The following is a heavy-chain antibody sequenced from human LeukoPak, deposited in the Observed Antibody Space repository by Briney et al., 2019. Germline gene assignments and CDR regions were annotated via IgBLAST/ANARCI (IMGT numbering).Heavy chain of an antibody. CDR3: TRMTAGHDY. D-gene: IGHD2-21*02. J-gene: IGHJ4*02. CDR1: GESSFSNYY. V-gene: IGHV4-34*01. Sequence: PSETLSLTCAVYGESSFSNYYWSWIRQTPGEGLEWIGEINHSGYTNDSPSLKSRVTLSVDTSRKQFSLNLRSVTVADTGIYYCTRMTAGHDYWGQGTLVTVSS. CDR2: INHSGYT.